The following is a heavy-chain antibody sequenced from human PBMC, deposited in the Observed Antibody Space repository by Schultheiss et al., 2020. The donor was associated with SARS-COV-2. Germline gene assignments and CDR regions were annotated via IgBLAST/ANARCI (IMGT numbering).Heavy chain of an antibody. CDR1: GFTFSQSR. V-gene: IGHV3-30*04. CDR2: LSDDGLRK. D-gene: IGHD4-17*01. Sequence: GGSLRLSCVLSGFTFSQSRIHWVRQAPGKGLEWVTFLSDDGLRKYSADSVKGRFTISRDNAKNSLYLQMNSLRAEDTAVYYCAREGPDYGDYFSFGMDVWGQGTAVTVSS. CDR3: AREGPDYGDYFSFGMDV. J-gene: IGHJ6*02.